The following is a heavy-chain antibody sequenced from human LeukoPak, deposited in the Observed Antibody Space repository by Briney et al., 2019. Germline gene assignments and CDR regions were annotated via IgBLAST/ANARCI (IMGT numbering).Heavy chain of an antibody. CDR2: ISGSGGST. V-gene: IGHV3-23*01. J-gene: IGHJ3*02. Sequence: GGSLRLSCAASGFTFSSYAMSWVRQAPGKGLEWVSAISGSGGSTYYADSVKGRFTISRDNSKNTPYLQMNSLRAEDTAVYYCAKEQGGSSGWYHDAFDIWGQGTMVTVSS. CDR1: GFTFSSYA. CDR3: AKEQGGSSGWYHDAFDI. D-gene: IGHD6-19*01.